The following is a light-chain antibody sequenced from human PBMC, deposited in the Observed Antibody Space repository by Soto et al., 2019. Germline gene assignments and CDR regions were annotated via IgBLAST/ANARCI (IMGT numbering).Light chain of an antibody. CDR3: HQYGGSPGT. V-gene: IGKV3-20*01. Sequence: EIVLTHSPCTLSLSPLERATLSFMSSQSVTSNYLAWYQQKPGQAPRLLIFGASIRDTGLPDRFSGSGSGTDFTLTISRLEPEDFAVYYCHQYGGSPGTFGQGTKVDIK. CDR2: GAS. J-gene: IGKJ1*01. CDR1: QSVTSNY.